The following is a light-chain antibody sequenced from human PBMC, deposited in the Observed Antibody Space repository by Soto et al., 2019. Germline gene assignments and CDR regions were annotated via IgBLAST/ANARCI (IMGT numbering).Light chain of an antibody. CDR1: NSNIGSNT. CDR3: AAWDDSLSVWV. CDR2: NND. J-gene: IGLJ3*02. Sequence: QSALTQGPSASGNPGQRVTISCSGSNSNIGSNTVSWYQQVPGTAPKVLIYNNDQRPSGVPDRLSGSKSGTSASLAIGGLQSEDEADYYSAAWDDSLSVWVFGGVTQLTVL. V-gene: IGLV1-44*01.